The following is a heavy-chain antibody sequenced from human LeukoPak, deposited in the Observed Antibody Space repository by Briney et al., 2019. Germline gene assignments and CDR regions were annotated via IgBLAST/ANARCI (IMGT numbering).Heavy chain of an antibody. Sequence: ASVKVSCKASGYTFTGYYMHWVRQAPGQGLEWMGWINPNSGGTNYPQKFQGRVTMTRDTSISTAYMELSRLRSDDTAVYYCARKSTNDAFDIWGQGTMVTVSS. CDR1: GYTFTGYY. V-gene: IGHV1-2*02. CDR2: INPNSGGT. CDR3: ARKSTNDAFDI. J-gene: IGHJ3*02.